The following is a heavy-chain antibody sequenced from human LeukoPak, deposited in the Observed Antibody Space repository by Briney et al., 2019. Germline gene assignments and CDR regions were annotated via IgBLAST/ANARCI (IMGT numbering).Heavy chain of an antibody. V-gene: IGHV3-7*01. CDR1: RFTFSSYW. CDR2: IKQDGSEK. D-gene: IGHD6-19*01. J-gene: IGHJ4*02. Sequence: PGGSLRLSCAASRFTFSSYWMSWVRQAPGKGLEWVANIKQDGSEKYYVDSVKGRFTISRDNAKNSLYLQMNSLRAEDTAVYYCARIPGIAVAGFDYWGQGTLVTVSS. CDR3: ARIPGIAVAGFDY.